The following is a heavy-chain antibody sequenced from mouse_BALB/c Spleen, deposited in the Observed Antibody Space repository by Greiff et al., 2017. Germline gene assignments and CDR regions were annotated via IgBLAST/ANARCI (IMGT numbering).Heavy chain of an antibody. CDR1: GFNIKDYY. Sequence: VQLQQSGAELVRSGASVKLSCTASGFNIKDYYMHWVKQRPEQGLEWIGWIDPENGDTEYAPKFQGKATMTADTSSNTAYLQLSSLTSEDTAVYYCASTLYYFDYWGQGTTLTVSS. J-gene: IGHJ2*01. V-gene: IGHV14-4*02. CDR3: ASTLYYFDY. CDR2: IDPENGDT. D-gene: IGHD5-5*01.